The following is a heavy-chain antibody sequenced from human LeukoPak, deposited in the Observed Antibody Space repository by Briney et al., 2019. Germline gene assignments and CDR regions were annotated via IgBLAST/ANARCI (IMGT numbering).Heavy chain of an antibody. V-gene: IGHV3-30*03. D-gene: IGHD3-3*01. CDR1: GFTFSSYG. CDR2: ISYDGSNK. J-gene: IGHJ4*02. CDR3: ARVASESGYAPVDY. Sequence: PGGSLRLSCAASGFTFSSYGMHWVRQAPGKGLEWVAVISYDGSNKYYADSVKGRFTISRDNSKNTLYLQMNSLRAEDTAVYYCARVASESGYAPVDYWGQGTLVTVSS.